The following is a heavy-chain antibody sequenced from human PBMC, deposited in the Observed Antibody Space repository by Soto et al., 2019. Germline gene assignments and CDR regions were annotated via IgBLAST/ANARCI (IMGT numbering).Heavy chain of an antibody. D-gene: IGHD3-3*01. CDR3: ASVVTIFGENNFDY. CDR1: GGSISSSSYY. CDR2: IYYSGST. Sequence: SATLSLTCTVSGGSISSSSYYWGWIRQPPGKGLEWLGSIYYSGSTYYNPSLKSRVTISVDTSKNQFSLKLSSVTAADTAVYYCASVVTIFGENNFDYWGQGTLVTVSS. J-gene: IGHJ4*02. V-gene: IGHV4-39*01.